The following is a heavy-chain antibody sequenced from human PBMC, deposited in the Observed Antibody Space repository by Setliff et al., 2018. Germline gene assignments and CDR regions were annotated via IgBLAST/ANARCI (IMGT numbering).Heavy chain of an antibody. CDR3: ARASVGVPPNALKVYFDH. J-gene: IGHJ4*02. V-gene: IGHV4-61*02. Sequence: TLSLTCPVSCGPISSGSYYWSWIRPPAGKGLEWIGRIYTSGSTNYNPSLESRVVISVDSSKKRFSLEVSAVTAADTAVYYCARASVGVPPNALKVYFDHWGPGVQVTVSS. CDR2: IYTSGST. D-gene: IGHD2-8*01. CDR1: CGPISSGSYY.